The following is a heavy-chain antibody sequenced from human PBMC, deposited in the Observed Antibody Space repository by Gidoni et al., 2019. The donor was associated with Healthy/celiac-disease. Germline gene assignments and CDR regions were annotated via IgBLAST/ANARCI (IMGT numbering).Heavy chain of an antibody. Sequence: QVQLVQSGAEVKKPGASVKVSCKAAGYTCTGYYMHWVRQAPGQGLEWMGWINPNSGGTNYAQKFQGRVTMTRDTSSSTAYMELSRLRSDDTAVYYCARSGKKGIVVVPAAINPWGQGTLVTVSS. V-gene: IGHV1-2*02. CDR1: GYTCTGYY. CDR2: INPNSGGT. J-gene: IGHJ5*02. CDR3: ARSGKKGIVVVPAAINP. D-gene: IGHD2-2*01.